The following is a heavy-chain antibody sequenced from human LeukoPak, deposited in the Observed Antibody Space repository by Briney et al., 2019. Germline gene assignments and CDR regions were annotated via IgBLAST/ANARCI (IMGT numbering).Heavy chain of an antibody. Sequence: PSETLSLTCTVSGGSISSSSYYWGWIRQPPGKGLEWIGSTYYSGSTYYNPSLESRVTISVDTSKHQFSLKLSSVTAADTAVYYCASAGSYSVDYWGQGTLVTVSS. D-gene: IGHD1-26*01. CDR1: GGSISSSSYY. CDR2: TYYSGST. V-gene: IGHV4-39*01. J-gene: IGHJ4*02. CDR3: ASAGSYSVDY.